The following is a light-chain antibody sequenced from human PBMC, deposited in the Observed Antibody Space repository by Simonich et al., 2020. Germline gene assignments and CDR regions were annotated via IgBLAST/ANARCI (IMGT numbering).Light chain of an antibody. J-gene: IGKJ1*01. Sequence: EIVMTQSPATLSVSPGERATLSCRASQSVSSNLAWYQQKPGQAPRLRIYGASTRATGIPARFSGSGSGTEFTLTISSMQSEDFAVYYCQQYNNWHTFGQGTKVEIK. CDR3: QQYNNWHT. CDR1: QSVSSN. CDR2: GAS. V-gene: IGKV3-15*01.